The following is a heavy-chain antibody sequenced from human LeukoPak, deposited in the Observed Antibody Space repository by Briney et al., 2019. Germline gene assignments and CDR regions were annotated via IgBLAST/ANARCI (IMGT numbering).Heavy chain of an antibody. D-gene: IGHD6-13*01. CDR3: ARGAHSSSWFFDY. J-gene: IGHJ4*02. CDR2: IYYSGST. V-gene: IGHV4-59*01. Sequence: PSETLSLTCTVSVGSISSYYWSWIRQPPGKGLEWIGYIYYSGSTNYNPSLKSRVTISVDTSKSQFSLQLSSVTAADTAVYYCARGAHSSSWFFDYWGQGTLVTVSS. CDR1: VGSISSYY.